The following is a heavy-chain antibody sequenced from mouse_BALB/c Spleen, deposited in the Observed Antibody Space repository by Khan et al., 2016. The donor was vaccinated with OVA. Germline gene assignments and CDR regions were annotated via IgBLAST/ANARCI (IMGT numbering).Heavy chain of an antibody. V-gene: IGHV5-17*02. CDR1: GFTFSTYG. CDR3: STSYFYAYNFDY. D-gene: IGHD1-1*01. Sequence: EVQLVESGGGLVQPGGSRKLSCAASGFTFSTYGMHWVRQAPEKGLEWVAYISGDSSTIYYADTVMGRFTISRDNSKNTLFLQMTSLMSEDTARYYWSTSYFYAYNFDYWGQGTTLTVSS. J-gene: IGHJ2*01. CDR2: ISGDSSTI.